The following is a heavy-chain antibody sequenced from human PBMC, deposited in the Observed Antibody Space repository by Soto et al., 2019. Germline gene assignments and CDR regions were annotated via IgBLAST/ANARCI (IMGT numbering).Heavy chain of an antibody. CDR3: ARQRASGYYYVWDY. Sequence: SETLSLTCTVSGGSISSYYWSWIRQPPGKGLEWIGYIYYSGSTNYNPSLKSRVTISVDTSKNQFSLKLSSVTAADTAVYYCARQRASGYYYVWDYWGQGTLVTVSS. D-gene: IGHD3-22*01. V-gene: IGHV4-59*01. J-gene: IGHJ4*02. CDR2: IYYSGST. CDR1: GGSISSYY.